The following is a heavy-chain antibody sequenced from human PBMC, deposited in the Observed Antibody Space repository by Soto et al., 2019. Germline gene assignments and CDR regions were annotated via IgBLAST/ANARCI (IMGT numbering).Heavy chain of an antibody. CDR3: ARDRIHRGQSASNYYYYYYGMDV. CDR1: GGSISSGGYY. Sequence: TSETLSLTCTVSGGSISSGGYYWTWIRQHPGKGLEWIGYNYYSGITYYNPSLKSRVTISLDTSKNQFSLKLSSVTAADTAVYYCARDRIHRGQSASNYYYYYYGMDVWGQGTTVTVSS. CDR2: NYYSGIT. V-gene: IGHV4-31*03. D-gene: IGHD1-7*01. J-gene: IGHJ6*02.